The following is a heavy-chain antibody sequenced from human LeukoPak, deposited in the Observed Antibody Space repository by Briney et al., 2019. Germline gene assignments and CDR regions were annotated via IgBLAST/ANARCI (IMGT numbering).Heavy chain of an antibody. J-gene: IGHJ4*01. D-gene: IGHD6-6*01. CDR3: AKTYSIAARLGSEDY. Sequence: GASVKVSCKASGYTFTDYYIHWVRQAPGQGLEWVGWINPNSGGTNYAQKFQGRVTMTRDTSISTAYMELSRLRSDDTAVYYCAKTYSIAARLGSEDYWGQGTLVTVSS. CDR2: INPNSGGT. CDR1: GYTFTDYY. V-gene: IGHV1-2*02.